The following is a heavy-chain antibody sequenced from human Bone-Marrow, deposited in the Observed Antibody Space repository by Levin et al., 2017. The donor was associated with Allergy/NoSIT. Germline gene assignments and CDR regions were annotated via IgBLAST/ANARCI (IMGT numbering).Heavy chain of an antibody. CDR3: ARGGYSYDSSGSYYWYFDL. V-gene: IGHV4-59*01. CDR2: NFYTGSA. Sequence: SQTLSLTCTVSGGSISDYYWSWIRQPPGKGLEWIGYNFYTGSANYNPSLKSRVTISVDTSKNQFSLKLNSVTAADTAVYYCARGGYSYDSSGSYYWYFDLWGRGTLVTVSS. J-gene: IGHJ2*01. D-gene: IGHD3-22*01. CDR1: GGSISDYY.